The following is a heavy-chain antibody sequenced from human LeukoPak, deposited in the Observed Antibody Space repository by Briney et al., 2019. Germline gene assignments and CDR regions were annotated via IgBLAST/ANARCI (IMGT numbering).Heavy chain of an antibody. CDR1: GGTFSSYA. CDR3: ARFEGDYTVTNWFDP. Sequence: ASVKVSCKASGGTFSSYAISWVRQAPGQGLEWMGWINPNSGGTNYAQKFQGRVTMTRDTSISTAYMELSRLRSDDTAVYYCARFEGDYTVTNWFDPWGQGTLVTVSS. CDR2: INPNSGGT. D-gene: IGHD4-17*01. V-gene: IGHV1-2*02. J-gene: IGHJ5*02.